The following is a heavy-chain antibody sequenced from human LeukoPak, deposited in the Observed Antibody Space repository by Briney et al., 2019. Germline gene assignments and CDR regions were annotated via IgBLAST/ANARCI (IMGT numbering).Heavy chain of an antibody. D-gene: IGHD6-6*01. Sequence: ASLKASCKASGYTFTGYFMHWVRQAPGQGLEWMGWINPNSGGTNYAQKFQGRVTMTRDTSISTAYMELSRLRSDDTAVYYCARAWYSSSSLDWFDPWGQGTLVTVSS. CDR3: ARAWYSSSSLDWFDP. CDR1: GYTFTGYF. V-gene: IGHV1-2*02. CDR2: INPNSGGT. J-gene: IGHJ5*02.